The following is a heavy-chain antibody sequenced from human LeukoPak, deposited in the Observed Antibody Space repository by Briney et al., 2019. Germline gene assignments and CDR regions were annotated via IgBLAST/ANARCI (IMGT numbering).Heavy chain of an antibody. J-gene: IGHJ6*03. CDR3: ASGGSIVVVPAANYYYMDV. Sequence: SVKVSCKASGGTFSSYAISWVRQAPGQGLEWMGGIIPIFGTANYAQKFQGRVTITTDESTSTAYMELSSLRSEDTAVYYCASGGSIVVVPAANYYYMDVWGKGTTVTVSS. D-gene: IGHD2-2*01. V-gene: IGHV1-69*05. CDR2: IIPIFGTA. CDR1: GGTFSSYA.